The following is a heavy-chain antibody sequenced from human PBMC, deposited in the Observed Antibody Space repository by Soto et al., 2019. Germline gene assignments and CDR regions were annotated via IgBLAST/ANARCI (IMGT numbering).Heavy chain of an antibody. J-gene: IGHJ6*02. D-gene: IGHD3-16*02. V-gene: IGHV1-69*11. CDR1: GGTFSSSG. CDR3: ARWPQPRYTADPYAVDV. Sequence: SVKVSCKASGGTFSSSGFSWVRQAPGQGLEWMGMIVPSLDTTNYAQKFQARVTITTDEVTSTAYMELRSLRSEDTAVYYCARWPQPRYTADPYAVDVWGQGTRVTVSS. CDR2: IVPSLDTT.